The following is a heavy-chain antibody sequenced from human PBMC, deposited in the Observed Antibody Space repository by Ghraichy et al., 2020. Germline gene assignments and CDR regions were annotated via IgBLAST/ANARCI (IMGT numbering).Heavy chain of an antibody. CDR3: ARDLNWVLFDY. D-gene: IGHD2-2*03. J-gene: IGHJ4*02. Sequence: GGSLRLSCVASGFTFSNYWMHWVRQAPGKGLEWVSRIKTDGSTTVYAGSVKGRFTISRDNAKNTLYLQMNSLRAEDTAVYYCARDLNWVLFDYWGQGNLVTVSS. CDR2: IKTDGSTT. CDR1: GFTFSNYW. V-gene: IGHV3-74*01.